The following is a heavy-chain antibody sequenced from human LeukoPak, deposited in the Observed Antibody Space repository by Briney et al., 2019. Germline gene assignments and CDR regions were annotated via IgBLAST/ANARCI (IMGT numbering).Heavy chain of an antibody. J-gene: IGHJ3*02. CDR2: ISSSSSTI. Sequence: GGSLRLSCAASGFTFSSYSMNWVRQAPGKGLEWVSYISSSSSTIYYADSVKGRFTISRDNAKNSLYLQMNSLRAEDTAVYYCARDFPSIAGATESFDIWGQGTMVTVSS. CDR1: GFTFSSYS. D-gene: IGHD1-26*01. CDR3: ARDFPSIAGATESFDI. V-gene: IGHV3-48*01.